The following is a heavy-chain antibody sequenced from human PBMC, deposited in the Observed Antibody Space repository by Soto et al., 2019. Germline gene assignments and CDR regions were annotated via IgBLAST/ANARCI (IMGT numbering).Heavy chain of an antibody. CDR3: PRAPYWRGGDLYLDK. D-gene: IGHD2-21*02. CDR1: GGSFGGFG. J-gene: IGHJ4*02. CDR2: INHSGST. Sequence: SETLCVRWGVEGGSFGGFGGSWIRQPPGTGLEWIGEINHSGSTNYNPSLKSRVTISVDTSKNQFSLKLTSVTAADTAVYYCPRAPYWRGGDLYLDKWGQGTLVTVSS. V-gene: IGHV4-34*01.